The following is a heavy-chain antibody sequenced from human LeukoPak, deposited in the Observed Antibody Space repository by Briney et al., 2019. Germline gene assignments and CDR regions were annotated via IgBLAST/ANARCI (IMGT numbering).Heavy chain of an antibody. Sequence: KPSETLSLTCAVYGGSFSGYYWSWIRQPPGKGLEWIGEINHSGSTNYNPSLKSRVTISVDTSKNQFSLKLSSVTAADTAVYYCARGHREVYYCYYGMDVWGQGTTVTVSS. CDR1: GGSFSGYY. J-gene: IGHJ6*02. CDR3: ARGHREVYYCYYGMDV. CDR2: INHSGST. V-gene: IGHV4-34*01.